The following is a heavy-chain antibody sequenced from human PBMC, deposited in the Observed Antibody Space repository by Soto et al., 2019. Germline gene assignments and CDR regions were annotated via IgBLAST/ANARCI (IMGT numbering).Heavy chain of an antibody. CDR1: GGSISSGDYY. CDR3: ARVARYYGSGSPVRDY. Sequence: SETLSLTCTVSGGSISSGDYYWSWIRQPPGKGLEWIGYIYYSGSTYYNPSLKSRVTISVDTSKNQFSLKLSSVTAADTAVYYCARVARYYGSGSPVRDYWGQGTLVTVSS. CDR2: IYYSGST. D-gene: IGHD3-10*01. J-gene: IGHJ4*02. V-gene: IGHV4-30-4*01.